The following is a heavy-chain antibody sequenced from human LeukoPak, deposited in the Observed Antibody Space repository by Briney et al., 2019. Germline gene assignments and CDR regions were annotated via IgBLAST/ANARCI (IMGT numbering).Heavy chain of an antibody. D-gene: IGHD6-13*01. CDR2: IKQDGSEK. Sequence: GGSLRLSCAASGFTFSSYWMSWVRQAPGKGLEWVANIKQDGSEKYYVDSVKGRFTISRDNAKNSLYLQMNRLRAEDTAVYYCARDPPRSSSWYYFDYWGQGTLVTVSS. CDR3: ARDPPRSSSWYYFDY. J-gene: IGHJ4*02. CDR1: GFTFSSYW. V-gene: IGHV3-7*01.